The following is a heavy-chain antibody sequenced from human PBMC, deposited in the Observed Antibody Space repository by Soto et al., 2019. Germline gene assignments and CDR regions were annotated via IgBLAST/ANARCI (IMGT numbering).Heavy chain of an antibody. V-gene: IGHV1-8*01. J-gene: IGHJ4*02. CDR3: ERGELLWLGELLR. D-gene: IGHD3-10*01. CDR1: GYTFTSYE. CDR2: MNPISGDT. Sequence: QVQLVQSGAEVKKPGASVKVSCKASGYTFTSYEINWVRQATGQGLEWMGWMNPISGDTGYAQKVTGRVNMTRNTSISTAYMELSSLRSEDTAVYYCERGELLWLGELLRWGQGTLVTVSS.